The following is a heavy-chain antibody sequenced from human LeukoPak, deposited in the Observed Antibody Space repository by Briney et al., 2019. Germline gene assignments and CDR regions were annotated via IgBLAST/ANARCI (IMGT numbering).Heavy chain of an antibody. V-gene: IGHV4-39*01. CDR2: VYYSGST. CDR3: ARRSGFWSGYYLFDY. CDR1: SGSISSSSYF. J-gene: IGHJ4*02. Sequence: SETLSLTCSVSSGSISSSSYFWDWIRQPPGKGLGWIGSVYYSGSTYYNPSLKSRVTISVDTSKNQFSLKLSSMTAADTAVYYCARRSGFWSGYYLFDYWGQGALVTVSS. D-gene: IGHD3-3*01.